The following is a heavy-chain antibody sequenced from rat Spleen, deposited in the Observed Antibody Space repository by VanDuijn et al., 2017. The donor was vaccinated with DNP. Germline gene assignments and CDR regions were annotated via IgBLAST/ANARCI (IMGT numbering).Heavy chain of an antibody. J-gene: IGHJ1*01. D-gene: IGHD1-12*01. V-gene: IGHV5S13*01. CDR2: ISPSGSRT. Sequence: EVQLVESGGGLVQPGRSLKLSCGASGFTFSKYGMAWVRQAPKKGLEWVAAISPSGSRTYYPDSVKGRFTLSRDDAKSSLYLQMNSLKSEDTATYYCARGSTTIYWYFDFWGPGTMVTVSS. CDR1: GFTFSKYG. CDR3: ARGSTTIYWYFDF.